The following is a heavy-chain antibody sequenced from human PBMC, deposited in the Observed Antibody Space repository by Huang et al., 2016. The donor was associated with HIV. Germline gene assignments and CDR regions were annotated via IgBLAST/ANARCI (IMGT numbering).Heavy chain of an antibody. CDR2: INNEGSIT. V-gene: IGHV3-74*03. D-gene: IGHD2-8*02. CDR3: ARHRSSGGVEEAFDI. CDR1: GFTFRSSW. J-gene: IGHJ3*02. Sequence: EVQLVESGGGLVQPGGSLRLSCAASGFTFRSSWMHWVRQAPGNALVGLSRINNEGSITTSADFLKGRITIARDNARNTMYLQMTTLSAGDTAVYYCARHRSSGGVEEAFDIWGPGTLVTVAS.